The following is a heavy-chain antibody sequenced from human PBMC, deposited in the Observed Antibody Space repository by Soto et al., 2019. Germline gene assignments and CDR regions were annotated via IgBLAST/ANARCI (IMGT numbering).Heavy chain of an antibody. J-gene: IGHJ6*02. CDR3: AREVEVMDV. D-gene: IGHD2-15*01. V-gene: IGHV3-30-3*01. Sequence: QVQLVESGGGVVQPGRSLRLSCAASGSTFSSYAMHWVRQAPGKGLEWVAVILYDGSNQYYADSVKGRFTSSRDNAKSTLYLQMNRLRGEDTAVYYCAREVEVMDVWGQGNTVTVSS. CDR1: GSTFSSYA. CDR2: ILYDGSNQ.